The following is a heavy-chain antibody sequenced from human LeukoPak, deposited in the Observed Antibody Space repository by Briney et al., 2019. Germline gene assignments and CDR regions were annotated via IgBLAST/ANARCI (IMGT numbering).Heavy chain of an antibody. D-gene: IGHD3-22*01. Sequence: GGSLRLSCAASGFTFSTYAMNWVRQAPGKGLEWVSSISGAGNDTYYVDSVKGRFTISRDNSKNTLYLQMNSLRAEDTAVYYCAKPQRITMIVVVIPDAFDIWGQGTMVTVSS. V-gene: IGHV3-23*01. CDR1: GFTFSTYA. J-gene: IGHJ3*02. CDR3: AKPQRITMIVVVIPDAFDI. CDR2: ISGAGNDT.